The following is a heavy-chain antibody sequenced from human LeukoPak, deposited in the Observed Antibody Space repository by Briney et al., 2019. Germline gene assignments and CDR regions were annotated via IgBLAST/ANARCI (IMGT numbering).Heavy chain of an antibody. CDR3: ARVRYRLAETYIDY. D-gene: IGHD3-16*01. J-gene: IGHJ4*02. CDR1: GGTFSSYS. Sequence: SVKVSCKASGGTFSSYSISWVRQAPGQGLEWMGGIIPIFGTTNYAQTFQGRVAITADKSTSTAYMELSSLRSDDTAVYYCARVRYRLAETYIDYWGQGTLVTVSS. V-gene: IGHV1-69*06. CDR2: IIPIFGTT.